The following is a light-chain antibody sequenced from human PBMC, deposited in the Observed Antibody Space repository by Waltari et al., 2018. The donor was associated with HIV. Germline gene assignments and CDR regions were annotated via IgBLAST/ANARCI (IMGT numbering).Light chain of an antibody. CDR2: GAS. CDR1: QGISNS. Sequence: DIQMTQSPSSLSASIGDRVTLTCRASQGISNSLAWYQQKPGKVPKPLIYGASTLESGVPSRFSGSGSGTDFTLTISTLQPEDVATYYCQKYDSAPFTFGPGTTVDIK. V-gene: IGKV1-27*01. J-gene: IGKJ3*01. CDR3: QKYDSAPFT.